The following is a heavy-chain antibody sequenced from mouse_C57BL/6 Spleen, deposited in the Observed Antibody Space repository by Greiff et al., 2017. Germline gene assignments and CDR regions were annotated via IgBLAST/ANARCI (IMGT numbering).Heavy chain of an antibody. D-gene: IGHD1-1*01. V-gene: IGHV1-54*01. J-gene: IGHJ2*01. CDR2: INPGSGGT. Sequence: VQLQQSGAELVRPGTSVKVSCKASGYAFTHYLIEWVKQRPGQGLEWIGVINPGSGGTNYNEKFKGKATLTADKSSSTAYMQLSSLTSEDSAVYFCARSLRYFDYWGQGTTLTVSS. CDR1: GYAFTHYL. CDR3: ARSLRYFDY.